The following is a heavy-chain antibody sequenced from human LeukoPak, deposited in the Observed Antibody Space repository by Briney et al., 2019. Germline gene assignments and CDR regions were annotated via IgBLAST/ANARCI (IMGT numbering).Heavy chain of an antibody. Sequence: PGRSLRLSCAASGFTFSSYGMHWVRPAPGKGVEWGAVISFDATNKYYADSVKGRFTISRDNSKNTLYLQMNSLRAEDTAVYYCAKDSSADDSSGYSYYFDYWGQGTLVTASS. D-gene: IGHD3-22*01. CDR1: GFTFSSYG. V-gene: IGHV3-30*18. CDR3: AKDSSADDSSGYSYYFDY. CDR2: ISFDATNK. J-gene: IGHJ4*02.